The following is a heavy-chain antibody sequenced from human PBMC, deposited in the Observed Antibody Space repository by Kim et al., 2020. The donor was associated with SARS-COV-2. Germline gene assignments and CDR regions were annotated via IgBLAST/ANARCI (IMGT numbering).Heavy chain of an antibody. CDR2: INHSGST. CDR1: GGSFSGYY. V-gene: IGHV4-34*01. Sequence: SETLSLTCAVYGGSFSGYYWSWIRQPPGKGLEWIGEINHSGSTNYNPSLKSRVTISVDTSKNQFSLKLSSVTAADTAVYYCARQKTYYYVKDWFDPWGQG. D-gene: IGHD3-10*02. J-gene: IGHJ5*02. CDR3: ARQKTYYYVKDWFDP.